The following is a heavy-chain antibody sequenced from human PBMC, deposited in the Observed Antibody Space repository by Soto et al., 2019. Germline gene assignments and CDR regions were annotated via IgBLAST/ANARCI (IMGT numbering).Heavy chain of an antibody. V-gene: IGHV3-23*01. CDR1: GDSFDTYV. D-gene: IGHD3-10*01. J-gene: IGHJ3*02. CDR3: TKSQSGSYFAAFDI. CDR2: VTGSGVTT. Sequence: GGSLRLSCVVSGDSFDTYVMNWVRQAPGKGLEWASAVTGSGVTTWYAESFKGRFTISRDNSKNTVFLQMNSLTAEDTALYYCTKSQSGSYFAAFDIWGQGTVVT.